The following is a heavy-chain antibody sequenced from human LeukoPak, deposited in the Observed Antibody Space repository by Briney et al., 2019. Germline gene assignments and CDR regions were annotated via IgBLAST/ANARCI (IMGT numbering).Heavy chain of an antibody. CDR3: AKQAPTTIFDVDSAHFDY. CDR1: GFTVSSNY. D-gene: IGHD3-3*01. Sequence: PGGSLRLSCAASGFTVSSNYMSWVRQAPGKGLEWVSVIYSGGSTYYANSVKGRFTISRDNSRNTVTVYLQMSSLRSDDTAIYYCAKQAPTTIFDVDSAHFDYWGQGTLVTVSS. CDR2: IYSGGST. J-gene: IGHJ4*02. V-gene: IGHV3-66*04.